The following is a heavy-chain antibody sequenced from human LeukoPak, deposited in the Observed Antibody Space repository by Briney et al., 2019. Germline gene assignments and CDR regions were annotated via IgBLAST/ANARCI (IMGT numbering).Heavy chain of an antibody. CDR1: GFTFSTHW. J-gene: IGHJ4*02. Sequence: GGSLRLSCAASGFTFSTHWMSWVRQAPGRRLEWVANIKQDGSAKYYVDSVKGRFTFSRDNAKNSLYLQMNGLRAEDMAVYYCARLAAGSDYFDYWGQGTLVTVSS. D-gene: IGHD6-13*01. CDR3: ARLAAGSDYFDY. CDR2: IKQDGSAK. V-gene: IGHV3-7*04.